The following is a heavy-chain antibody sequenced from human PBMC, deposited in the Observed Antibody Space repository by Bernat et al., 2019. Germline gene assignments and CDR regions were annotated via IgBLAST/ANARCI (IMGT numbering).Heavy chain of an antibody. Sequence: EVQLVRSGAEVKKPGESLRIACKGSGYSFTSYWISWLRQMRGKGLEWVGRMDPSDTYTNYSPYFQGHVTSSADKSIRTAYLQWCSQKDSDTAMYYCARYGGNDDGWFDPWGQGTLVTVSS. CDR2: MDPSDTYT. CDR3: ARYGGNDDGWFDP. D-gene: IGHD3-16*01. J-gene: IGHJ5*02. V-gene: IGHV5-10-1*03. CDR1: GYSFTSYW.